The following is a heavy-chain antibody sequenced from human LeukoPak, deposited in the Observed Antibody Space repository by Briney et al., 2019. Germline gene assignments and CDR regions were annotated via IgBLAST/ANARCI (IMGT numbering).Heavy chain of an antibody. CDR3: ARGPPRYYDSSGYWGGIDY. CDR1: GYTFTGYY. J-gene: IGHJ4*02. CDR2: INPNSGGT. V-gene: IGHV1-2*04. D-gene: IGHD3-22*01. Sequence: GASVKVSCKASGYTFTGYYMHWVRQAPGQGLEWMEWINPNSGGTNYAQKFQGWVTMTRDTSISTAYMELSRLRSDDTAVYYCARGPPRYYDSSGYWGGIDYWGQGTLVTVSS.